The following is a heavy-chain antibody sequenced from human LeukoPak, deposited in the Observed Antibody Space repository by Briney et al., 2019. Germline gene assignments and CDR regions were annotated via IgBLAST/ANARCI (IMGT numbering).Heavy chain of an antibody. CDR3: ASLGGYYESSSYSQLDAFDI. J-gene: IGHJ3*02. Sequence: PSETLSLTCTVSNGSISNYFWSWIRQPPGKGLEWIGYDHHSGTANYNPSLMSRVNISIDTSEYRLSLELSSVTAADTALYYCASLGGYYESSSYSQLDAFDIWGQGTVVTVSS. CDR1: NGSISNYF. D-gene: IGHD3-22*01. CDR2: DHHSGTA. V-gene: IGHV4-59*01.